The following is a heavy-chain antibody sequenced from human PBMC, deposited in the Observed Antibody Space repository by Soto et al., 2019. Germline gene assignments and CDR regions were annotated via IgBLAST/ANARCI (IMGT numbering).Heavy chain of an antibody. Sequence: QVQLVESGGGVVQPGRSLRLSCAASGFTFSSYGMHWVRQAPGKGLEWVAVIWYDGSNKYYADSVKGRFTISRDNSKNTLYLQMNSLRAEDTAVYYCARDRGLTGTTIFVYWGQGTLVTVSS. D-gene: IGHD1-1*01. CDR3: ARDRGLTGTTIFVY. J-gene: IGHJ4*02. CDR1: GFTFSSYG. CDR2: IWYDGSNK. V-gene: IGHV3-33*01.